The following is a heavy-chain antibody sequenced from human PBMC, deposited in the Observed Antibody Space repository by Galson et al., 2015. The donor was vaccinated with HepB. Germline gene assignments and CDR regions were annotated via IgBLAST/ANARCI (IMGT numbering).Heavy chain of an antibody. Sequence: SLRLSCAASGLTFNTYGMHWVRQAPGKGLEWVALISYDGSKDSYADSLKGRFTISRDNSKNTLYLQMNSLRTDDTAVYYCARAPYGSGRPLDYWGQGTLVTVSS. V-gene: IGHV3-30-3*01. J-gene: IGHJ4*02. CDR1: GLTFNTYG. CDR2: ISYDGSKD. CDR3: ARAPYGSGRPLDY. D-gene: IGHD3-10*01.